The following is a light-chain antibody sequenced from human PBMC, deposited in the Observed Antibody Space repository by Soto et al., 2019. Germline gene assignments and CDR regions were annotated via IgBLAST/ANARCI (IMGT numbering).Light chain of an antibody. CDR2: DVS. Sequence: SYELTQPPSVSVAPGQTARITCGGNNIGGKSVHWYQQKPGQAPVLVVNDVSDRPSGIPERFSGSKSGNTATLTISRVEAGDEADYYCHVWHSSSDHVVFGGGTKLTVL. CDR1: NIGGKS. J-gene: IGLJ3*02. CDR3: HVWHSSSDHVV. V-gene: IGLV3-21*02.